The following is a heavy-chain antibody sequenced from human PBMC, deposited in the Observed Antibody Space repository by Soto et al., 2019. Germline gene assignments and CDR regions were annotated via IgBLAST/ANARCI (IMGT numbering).Heavy chain of an antibody. Sequence: GGSLRLSCAASGFTFSSYAMHWVRQAPGKGLEWVAVISYDGSNKYYADSVKGRFTISRDNSKNTLYLQMNSLRAEDTAVYYCARGGIAARPYSDYYYGMDVWGQGTTVTVSS. CDR1: GFTFSSYA. V-gene: IGHV3-30-3*01. D-gene: IGHD6-6*01. CDR3: ARGGIAARPYSDYYYGMDV. J-gene: IGHJ6*02. CDR2: ISYDGSNK.